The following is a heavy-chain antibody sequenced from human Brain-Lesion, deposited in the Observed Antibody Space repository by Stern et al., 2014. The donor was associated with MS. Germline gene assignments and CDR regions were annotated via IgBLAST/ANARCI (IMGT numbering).Heavy chain of an antibody. Sequence: VQLVESGPGLVKPSETLSLTCSVSGGSIIDSTYHWGWIRQPPGKGLEWIGSISYSGYIYYNPSLKSRVPMSVDPSKNHLPLRLTSVTAADTAVYYCARRIRAYNFDYWGQGTLVTVSS. CDR3: ARRIRAYNFDY. D-gene: IGHD2/OR15-2a*01. V-gene: IGHV4-39*02. CDR2: ISYSGYI. CDR1: GGSIIDSTYH. J-gene: IGHJ4*02.